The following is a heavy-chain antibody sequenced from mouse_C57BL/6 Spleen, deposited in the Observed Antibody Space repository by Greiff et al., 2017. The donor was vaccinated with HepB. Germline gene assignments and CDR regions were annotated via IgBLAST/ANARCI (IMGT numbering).Heavy chain of an antibody. CDR3: ARRNYGSSYGYFDV. Sequence: QVQLQQPGAELVMPGASVKLSCKASGYTFTSYWMHWVKQRPGQGLEWIGEIDPSDSYTNYNQKFKGKSTVTVDKSSSTAYMQLSSLTSEDSAVYYCARRNYGSSYGYFDVWGTGTTVTVSS. V-gene: IGHV1-69*01. CDR1: GYTFTSYW. J-gene: IGHJ1*03. CDR2: IDPSDSYT. D-gene: IGHD1-1*01.